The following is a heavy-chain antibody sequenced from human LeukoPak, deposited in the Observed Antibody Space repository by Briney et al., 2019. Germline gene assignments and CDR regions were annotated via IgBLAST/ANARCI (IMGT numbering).Heavy chain of an antibody. CDR2: IYYSGST. Sequence: SETLSLTCTVSGGSIRDDNYYWSWIRQHPGKGLEWIGYIYYSGSTYYNPSLKSRISISVDTSKNQLSLKLSSVTAADTAVYYCAICSLGVEVSTRGVHFDYWGQGTLVTVSS. D-gene: IGHD3-10*02. V-gene: IGHV4-31*03. CDR3: AICSLGVEVSTRGVHFDY. CDR1: GGSIRDDNYY. J-gene: IGHJ4*02.